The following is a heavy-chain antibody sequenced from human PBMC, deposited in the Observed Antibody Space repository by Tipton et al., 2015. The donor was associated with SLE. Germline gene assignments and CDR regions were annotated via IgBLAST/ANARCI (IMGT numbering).Heavy chain of an antibody. CDR3: VGGKSYPGYFQH. V-gene: IGHV3-48*01. Sequence: GSLRLSCAASGFTFSSYSMNWVRQAPGKGLEWVSYISISISTIYSADSVKGRFTISRDNSKNTLYLQMNSLRAEDTAVYYCVGGKSYPGYFQHWGQGTLVTVSS. J-gene: IGHJ1*01. D-gene: IGHD3-16*01. CDR2: ISISISTI. CDR1: GFTFSSYS.